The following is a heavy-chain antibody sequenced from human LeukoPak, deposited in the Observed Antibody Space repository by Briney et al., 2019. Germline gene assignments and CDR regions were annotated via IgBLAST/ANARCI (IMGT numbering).Heavy chain of an antibody. CDR1: GLTFSRYA. CDR3: AKDPDYDILTGYYDY. V-gene: IGHV3-23*01. Sequence: GGSLRLSCAVSGLTFSRYAMSWVRQAPGKGLEWVSAISGSGGSTYYADSVKGRFTISRDNSKNTLYLQMNSLRAEDTAVYYCAKDPDYDILTGYYDYWGQGTLVTVSS. CDR2: ISGSGGST. D-gene: IGHD3-9*01. J-gene: IGHJ4*02.